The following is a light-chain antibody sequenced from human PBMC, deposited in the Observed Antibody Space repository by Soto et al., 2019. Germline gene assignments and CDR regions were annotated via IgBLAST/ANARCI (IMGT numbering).Light chain of an antibody. J-gene: IGKJ5*01. V-gene: IGKV1-13*02. CDR3: QQLKTYPFT. CDR2: DAS. Sequence: AIQLTQSPSSLSASVGDRVSITCRASKGISIALAWYQHKPGKAPKILIYDASSLQSGVPSRFSGSESGTECPLTISSLQPEDFATYYGQQLKTYPFTFGQGTRREIK. CDR1: KGISIA.